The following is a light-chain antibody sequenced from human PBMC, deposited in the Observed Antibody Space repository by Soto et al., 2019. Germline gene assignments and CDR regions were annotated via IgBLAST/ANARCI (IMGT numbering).Light chain of an antibody. CDR1: QSVSNSS. CDR2: AAS. V-gene: IGKV3-20*01. Sequence: EIVLTQSPGTLSLSPGERATFSCRASQSVSNSSLAWYHQKPGQAPRLLLFAASRRATGIPDTFSGSGSGTDFTLTISRLEPEDFAVYYCQQYGRSPFTFGPGTKVDIK. CDR3: QQYGRSPFT. J-gene: IGKJ3*01.